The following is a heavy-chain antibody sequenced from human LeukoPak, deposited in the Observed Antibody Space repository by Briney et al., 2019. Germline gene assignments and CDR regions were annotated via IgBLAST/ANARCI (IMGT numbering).Heavy chain of an antibody. J-gene: IGHJ3*02. D-gene: IGHD1-26*01. Sequence: SETLSLTCTVSGGSISNYYWSWIRQPPGKGLEWIGYIYYSGSTNYNPSLKSRVTISVDTSKNQFSLKLSSVTAADTAVYYCARGWVATDDAFDIWGQGTMVTVSS. CDR2: IYYSGST. CDR3: ARGWVATDDAFDI. V-gene: IGHV4-59*12. CDR1: GGSISNYY.